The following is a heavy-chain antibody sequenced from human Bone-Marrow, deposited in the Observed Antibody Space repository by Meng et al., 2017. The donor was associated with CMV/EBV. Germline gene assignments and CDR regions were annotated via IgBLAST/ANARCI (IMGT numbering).Heavy chain of an antibody. D-gene: IGHD3-22*01. CDR1: GYTFTGYY. CDR3: AREYYYDSSGYPRWFDP. CDR2: INPNSGGT. Sequence: QVQLVQSGAEVKKPXASVKVSCXASGYTFTGYYMHWVRQAPGQGLEWMGWINPNSGGTNYAQKFQGRVTMTRDTSISTAYMELSRLRSDDTAVYYCAREYYYDSSGYPRWFDPWGQGTLVTVSS. J-gene: IGHJ5*02. V-gene: IGHV1-2*02.